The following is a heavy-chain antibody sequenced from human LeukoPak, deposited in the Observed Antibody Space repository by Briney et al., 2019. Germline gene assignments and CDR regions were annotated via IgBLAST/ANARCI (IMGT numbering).Heavy chain of an antibody. CDR2: IRYDGSNK. V-gene: IGHV3-30*02. J-gene: IGHJ5*02. CDR1: GFTFSSYG. Sequence: PGGSLRLSCAASGFTFSSYGMHWVRQAPGKGLEWVAFIRYDGSNKYYADSVKGRFTISRDNSKNTLYLQMNSLRAEDTAVYYCAKGSWIQLWSELEFEPWGQGTLVTVSS. CDR3: AKGSWIQLWSELEFEP. D-gene: IGHD5-18*01.